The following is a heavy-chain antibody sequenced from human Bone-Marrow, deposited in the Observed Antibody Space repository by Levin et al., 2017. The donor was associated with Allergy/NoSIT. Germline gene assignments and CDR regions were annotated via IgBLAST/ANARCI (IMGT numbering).Heavy chain of an antibody. CDR1: GYTFTVYY. CDR3: AREVKKGYFYGLDV. J-gene: IGHJ6*02. V-gene: IGHV1-2*06. CDR2: INPNTGGR. Sequence: ASVKVSCKASGYTFTVYYVHWVRQAPGQGLEWMGRINPNTGGRNSAQKFQDRVTMTRDSSINTAHMELSRLRSDDTAVYYCAREVKKGYFYGLDVWGQGTTVTVSS.